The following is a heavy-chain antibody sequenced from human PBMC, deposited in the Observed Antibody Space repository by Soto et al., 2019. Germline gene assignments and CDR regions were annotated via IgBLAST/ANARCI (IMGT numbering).Heavy chain of an antibody. CDR3: AKGVKDVVVVAAHLGGMDV. V-gene: IGHV3-30*18. J-gene: IGHJ6*02. Sequence: HPGGSLRLSCAASGFTFSSYGMHWVRQAPGKGLEWVAVISYDGSNKYYADSVKGRFTISRDNSKNTLYLQMNSLRAEDTAVYYCAKGVKDVVVVAAHLGGMDVWGQGTTVTVS. CDR1: GFTFSSYG. CDR2: ISYDGSNK. D-gene: IGHD2-15*01.